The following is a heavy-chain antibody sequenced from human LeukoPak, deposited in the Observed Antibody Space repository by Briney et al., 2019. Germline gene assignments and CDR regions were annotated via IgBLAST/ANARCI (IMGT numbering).Heavy chain of an antibody. Sequence: SATLSLTCAISDYSIRSGYWWGWIRQLPRKGLEWIGCIFYSGTTYYNPSLKSPVTMSVDTSKNQFSLKLISVPAVNTVVYYCALGSRELLPYYRGQRNLVIVSS. CDR2: IFYSGTT. D-gene: IGHD1-26*01. J-gene: IGHJ4*02. CDR1: DYSIRSGYW. V-gene: IGHV4-28*01. CDR3: ALGSRELLPYY.